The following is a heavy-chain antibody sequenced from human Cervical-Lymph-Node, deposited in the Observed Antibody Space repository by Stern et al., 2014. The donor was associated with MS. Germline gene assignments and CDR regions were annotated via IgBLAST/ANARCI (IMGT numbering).Heavy chain of an antibody. CDR3: ARLSFSRGIY. CDR2: IYYSGST. Sequence: VQLVESGPGLVKPSETLSLTCAVSGGSVSTRNYYWGWIRQPPGKGLQWIASIYYSGSTYYNPSLESRVTISVDTSGNQFSLRLNSVTAADTAVYYCARLSFSRGIYWGQGTLVTVSS. J-gene: IGHJ4*02. V-gene: IGHV4-39*01. CDR1: GGSVSTRNYY. D-gene: IGHD1-1*01.